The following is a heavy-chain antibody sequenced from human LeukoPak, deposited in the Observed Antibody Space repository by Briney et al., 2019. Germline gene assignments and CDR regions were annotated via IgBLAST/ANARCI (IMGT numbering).Heavy chain of an antibody. Sequence: ASVKVSCKASGYTFTGYYMHWVRQATGQGLEWMGWMNPNSGNTGYAQKFQGRVTITRNTSISTVYMELSSLRSEDTAVYYCARDSSNWFDPWGXXTLVTVSS. V-gene: IGHV1-8*03. CDR1: GYTFTGYY. CDR3: ARDSSNWFDP. J-gene: IGHJ5*02. CDR2: MNPNSGNT. D-gene: IGHD5-18*01.